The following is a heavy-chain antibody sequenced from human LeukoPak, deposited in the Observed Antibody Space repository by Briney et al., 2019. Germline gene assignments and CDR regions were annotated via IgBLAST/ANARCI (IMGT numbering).Heavy chain of an antibody. D-gene: IGHD2-2*02. V-gene: IGHV1-69*04. CDR3: ARARYCSSTSCYSWFDP. CDR2: IIPIFGIA. J-gene: IGHJ5*02. CDR1: GGTFSSYA. Sequence: ASVKVPCKASGGTFSSYAISWVRQAPGQGLVWMGRIIPIFGIANYAQKFQGRVTITADKSTSAAYMELSSLRSEDTAVYYCARARYCSSTSCYSWFDPWGQGTLVAVSS.